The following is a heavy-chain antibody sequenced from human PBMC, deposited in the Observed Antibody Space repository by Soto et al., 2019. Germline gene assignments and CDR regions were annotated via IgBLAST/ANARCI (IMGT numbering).Heavy chain of an antibody. CDR1: GYSFTSYW. V-gene: IGHV5-51*01. D-gene: IGHD3-3*01. CDR3: ARGFWSAEIGGWFDP. J-gene: IGHJ5*02. Sequence: GESLKIWCKGSGYSFTSYWIGWVRQMPGKGLEWMGIIYPGDSDTRYSPSFQGQVTISADKSISTAYLQWSSLKASDTAMYYCARGFWSAEIGGWFDPWGQGTLVTVSS. CDR2: IYPGDSDT.